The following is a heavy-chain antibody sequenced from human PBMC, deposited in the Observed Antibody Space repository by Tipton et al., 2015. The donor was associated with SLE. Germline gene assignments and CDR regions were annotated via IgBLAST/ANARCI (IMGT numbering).Heavy chain of an antibody. D-gene: IGHD3-10*01. CDR2: INHSGST. CDR1: GGSFSGYY. J-gene: IGHJ4*02. V-gene: IGHV4-34*01. Sequence: TLSLTCAVYGGSFSGYYWSWIRQPPGKGLEWIGEINHSGSTNYDPSLKSRVTISVDTSKNQSSLKLSSVTAADTAVYYCAREAMVRGVSYWGQGTLVTVSS. CDR3: AREAMVRGVSY.